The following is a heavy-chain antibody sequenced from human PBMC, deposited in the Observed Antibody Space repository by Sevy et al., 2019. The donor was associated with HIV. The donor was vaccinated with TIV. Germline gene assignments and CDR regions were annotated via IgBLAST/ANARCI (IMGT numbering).Heavy chain of an antibody. CDR1: GGSFSGYY. Sequence: LQLPETLSLTCAVYGGSFSGYYWNWIRQTPGKGLEWIGEINHSGSTNYNPSLRSRVTISVDTSKNQFSLRLKSVTAADTAVYYCARAPPVVVVPGAPSWFDPWGQGTLVTVSS. V-gene: IGHV4-34*01. CDR2: INHSGST. D-gene: IGHD2-2*01. CDR3: ARAPPVVVVPGAPSWFDP. J-gene: IGHJ5*02.